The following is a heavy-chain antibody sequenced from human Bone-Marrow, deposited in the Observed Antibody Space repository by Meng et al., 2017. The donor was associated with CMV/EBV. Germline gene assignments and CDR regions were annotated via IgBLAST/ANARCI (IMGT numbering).Heavy chain of an antibody. CDR3: AREGTADDAFDI. Sequence: GGSLRLSCAASGFTFSSYAMHWVRQAPGKGLEWVAVISYDGSNKYYADSVKGRFTISRDNAKNSLYLQMNSLRAEDTAVYYCAREGTADDAFDIWGQGTMVTFSS. J-gene: IGHJ3*02. CDR1: GFTFSSYA. D-gene: IGHD1/OR15-1a*01. V-gene: IGHV3-30-3*01. CDR2: ISYDGSNK.